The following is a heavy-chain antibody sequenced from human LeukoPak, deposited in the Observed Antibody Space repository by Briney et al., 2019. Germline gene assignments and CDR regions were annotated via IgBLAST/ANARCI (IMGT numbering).Heavy chain of an antibody. D-gene: IGHD1-7*01. Sequence: GGSLRLSCAASGFTFSSYAMSWVRQAPGKGLEWVSAISGSGGSTYYADSVQGRFTISRDNSKNTLYLQMNSLRAADTAVYYCAKDSRMRDLITGTFDYWGQGTLVTVSS. V-gene: IGHV3-23*01. CDR3: AKDSRMRDLITGTFDY. J-gene: IGHJ4*02. CDR1: GFTFSSYA. CDR2: ISGSGGST.